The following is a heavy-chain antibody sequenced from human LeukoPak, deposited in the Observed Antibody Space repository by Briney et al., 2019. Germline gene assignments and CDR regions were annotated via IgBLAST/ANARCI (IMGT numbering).Heavy chain of an antibody. CDR2: IRNDRIT. V-gene: IGHV3-15*01. D-gene: IGHD5-12*01. CDR1: GLTFSDAW. CDR3: TWMATIFTVDY. J-gene: IGHJ4*02. Sequence: GGSLRLSCVLSGLTFSDAWMSWVRQAPGKGLEWVGRIRNDRITDYAAPVQGKFSISRDNSKNTFYLQMNSLRTEDTGMYFCTWMATIFTVDYWGQGTLVTVSS.